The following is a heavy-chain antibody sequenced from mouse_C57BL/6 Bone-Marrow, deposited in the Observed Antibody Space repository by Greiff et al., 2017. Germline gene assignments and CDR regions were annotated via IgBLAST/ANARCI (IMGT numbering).Heavy chain of an antibody. CDR1: GFSLTSYG. CDR3: ASLYYGSSPHWYFDV. Sequence: VKLQESGPGLVQPSQSLSITCTVSGFSLTSYGVHWVRQSPGKGLEWLGVIWSGGSTDYNAAFISRLSISKDNSKSQVFFKMNSLQADDTAIYYCASLYYGSSPHWYFDVWGTGTTVTVSS. CDR2: IWSGGST. D-gene: IGHD1-1*01. J-gene: IGHJ1*03. V-gene: IGHV2-2*01.